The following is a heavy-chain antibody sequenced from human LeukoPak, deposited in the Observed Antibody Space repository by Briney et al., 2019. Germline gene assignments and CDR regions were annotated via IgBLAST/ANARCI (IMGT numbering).Heavy chain of an antibody. D-gene: IGHD3-10*01. CDR3: ARQGAGVPFDY. V-gene: IGHV4-59*08. Sequence: KPSETLSLTCTVSGGSIRSYYWSWIRQPPGKGLEWIGYIYYSGSTNYNPSLKSRATISVDTSKNQFSLKLSSVTAADTAVYYCARQGAGVPFDYWGRGTLVTVSS. CDR2: IYYSGST. CDR1: GGSIRSYY. J-gene: IGHJ4*02.